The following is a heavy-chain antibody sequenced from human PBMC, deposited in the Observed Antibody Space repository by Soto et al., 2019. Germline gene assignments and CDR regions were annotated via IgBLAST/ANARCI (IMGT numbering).Heavy chain of an antibody. D-gene: IGHD3-3*01. CDR3: ARDGRGRAYYDFWSGYYPRPGLNWFDP. Sequence: ASVKVSCKASGYTFTGYYMHWVRQAPGQGLEWMGWINPNSGGTNYAQKFQGWVTMTRDTSISTAHMELSRLRSDDTAVYYCARDGRGRAYYDFWSGYYPRPGLNWFDPWGQGTLVTVSS. CDR1: GYTFTGYY. V-gene: IGHV1-2*04. CDR2: INPNSGGT. J-gene: IGHJ5*02.